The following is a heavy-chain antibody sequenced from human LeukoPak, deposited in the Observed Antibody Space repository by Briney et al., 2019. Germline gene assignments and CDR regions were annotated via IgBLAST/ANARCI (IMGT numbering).Heavy chain of an antibody. D-gene: IGHD3-10*01. J-gene: IGHJ5*02. V-gene: IGHV1-18*01. CDR1: GYTFTSYG. CDR2: ISAYNGNT. Sequence: ASVKVSCKASGYTFTSYGISWVRQAPGQGLEWMGWISAYNGNTNYAQKLQGRVTMTTDTSTSTAYMELRNLRSDDTAVYYCAKVPGYGSRGGWFDPWGQGTLVTVSS. CDR3: AKVPGYGSRGGWFDP.